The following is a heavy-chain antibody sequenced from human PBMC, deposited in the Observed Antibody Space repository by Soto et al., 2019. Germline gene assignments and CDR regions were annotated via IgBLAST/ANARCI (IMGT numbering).Heavy chain of an antibody. V-gene: IGHV5-10-1*01. CDR1: GYSFAGYW. Sequence: GESLKISCKGSGYSFAGYWITWVRQKPGKGLEWMGRIDPSDSQTYYSPSFRGHVTISATKSITTVFLQWSSLRASDTAMYYCARQIYDSDTGPNLQYHFESWGQGTPVSVS. J-gene: IGHJ4*02. CDR3: ARQIYDSDTGPNLQYHFES. D-gene: IGHD3-22*01. CDR2: IDPSDSQT.